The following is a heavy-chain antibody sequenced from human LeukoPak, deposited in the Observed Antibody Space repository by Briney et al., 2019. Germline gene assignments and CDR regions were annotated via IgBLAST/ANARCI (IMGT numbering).Heavy chain of an antibody. CDR3: AKLGGIYSDAFYI. Sequence: PGGSLRLSCAASGFTLSSNYMSWVRQAPGKGLEGVSVIYSGGSTYYADSVQGRFTISRDNSKNTLYLRMNSLTAHDTAVYFCAKLGGIYSDAFYIWGQETMVTLSS. J-gene: IGHJ3*02. CDR1: GFTLSSNY. D-gene: IGHD1-26*01. CDR2: IYSGGST. V-gene: IGHV3-53*01.